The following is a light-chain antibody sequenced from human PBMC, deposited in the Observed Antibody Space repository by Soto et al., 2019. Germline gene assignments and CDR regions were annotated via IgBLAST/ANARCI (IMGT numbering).Light chain of an antibody. V-gene: IGLV2-23*03. J-gene: IGLJ2*01. Sequence: QSALTQPASVSGSPGQSITISCTRTSSDVGSYNLVSWYQQHPGKAPKHIVYEGTKRPSGVSNRFSGSKSGNTASLTISGLQAEDEADYYCCSYAGSSSFVIFGEGTKLTVL. CDR2: EGT. CDR3: CSYAGSSSFVI. CDR1: SSDVGSYNL.